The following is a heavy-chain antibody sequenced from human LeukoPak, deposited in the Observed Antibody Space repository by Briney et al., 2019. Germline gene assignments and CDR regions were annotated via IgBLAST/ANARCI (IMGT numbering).Heavy chain of an antibody. CDR2: FDPEDGET. D-gene: IGHD5-18*01. CDR3: ATGFGTAIEFDY. CDR1: GYTLTELS. Sequence: ASVKVSCKVSGYTLTELSMHWVRQAPGKGLEWMGGFDPEDGETIYAQKCQGRVTMTEDTSTDTAYMELSSLRSEDTAVYYCATGFGTAIEFDYLGQGTLATVSS. V-gene: IGHV1-24*01. J-gene: IGHJ4*02.